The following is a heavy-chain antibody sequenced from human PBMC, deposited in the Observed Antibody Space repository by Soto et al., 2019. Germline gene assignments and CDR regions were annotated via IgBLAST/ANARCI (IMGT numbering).Heavy chain of an antibody. CDR3: ARVERGTATTVVDAFEI. CDR1: GGFVTSGCYY. J-gene: IGHJ3*02. CDR2: MSPSGGP. V-gene: IGHV4-34*01. Sequence: QVQLQQWGAGLLKPSETLSLTCAVYGGFVTSGCYYWSWIRQPPGKGLEWIGDMSPSGGPHFNPSLKSRVTISVDTSKNQFALKMSSVTAAVTALYYCARVERGTATTVVDAFEIWGPGTMVTVSS. D-gene: IGHD1-1*01.